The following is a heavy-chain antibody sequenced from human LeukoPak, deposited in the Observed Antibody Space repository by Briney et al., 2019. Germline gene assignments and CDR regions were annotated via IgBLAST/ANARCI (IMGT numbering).Heavy chain of an antibody. CDR2: IYSGDTT. Sequence: GGSLRLSCAASGFTFSSYAMSWVRQAPGKGLEWVSVIYSGDTTFYADSVRGKFTISRDNSKNTLYLQMSSLRAEDTAVYYCVVSYIHALDIWGQGTMVTVSS. CDR1: GFTFSSYA. CDR3: VVSYIHALDI. V-gene: IGHV3-66*01. D-gene: IGHD5-18*01. J-gene: IGHJ3*02.